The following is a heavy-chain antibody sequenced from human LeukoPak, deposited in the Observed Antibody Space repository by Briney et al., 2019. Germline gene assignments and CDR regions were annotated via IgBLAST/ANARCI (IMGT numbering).Heavy chain of an antibody. CDR3: ARGPPPYIAAAGTNNYCYYMDV. CDR2: IYTSGST. J-gene: IGHJ6*03. Sequence: SETLSLTCTVSGGSISSYYWSWIRQPAGKGLEWIGRIYTSGSTNYNPSLKSRVTMSVDTSKNQFSLKLSSVTAADTAVYYCARGPPPYIAAAGTNNYCYYMDVWGKGTTVTISS. V-gene: IGHV4-4*07. CDR1: GGSISSYY. D-gene: IGHD6-13*01.